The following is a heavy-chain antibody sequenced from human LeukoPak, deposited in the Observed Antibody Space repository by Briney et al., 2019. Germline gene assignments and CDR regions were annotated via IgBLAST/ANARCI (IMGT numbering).Heavy chain of an antibody. D-gene: IGHD6-19*01. V-gene: IGHV3-30*03. Sequence: PGGSLRLSCAASGFTFSDYYMSWIRQAPGKGLEWVAVISYDGSNKCYADSVKGRFTISRDNSKNTLYLQMNSLRAEDTALYYCARDLAMAGRDLDYWGQGTLVTVSS. CDR2: ISYDGSNK. J-gene: IGHJ4*02. CDR1: GFTFSDYY. CDR3: ARDLAMAGRDLDY.